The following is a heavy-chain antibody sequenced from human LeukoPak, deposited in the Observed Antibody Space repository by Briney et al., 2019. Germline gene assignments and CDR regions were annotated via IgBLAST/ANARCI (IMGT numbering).Heavy chain of an antibody. CDR2: INTNTGNP. Sequence: ASVKVSCKASGYTFTGYYMHWVRQAPGQGLEWMGWINTNTGNPTYAQGFTGRFVFSLDTSVSTAYLQISSLKAEDTAVYYCARDATTAVFDYWGQGTLVTVSS. CDR3: ARDATTAVFDY. J-gene: IGHJ4*02. D-gene: IGHD4-23*01. V-gene: IGHV7-4-1*02. CDR1: GYTFTGYY.